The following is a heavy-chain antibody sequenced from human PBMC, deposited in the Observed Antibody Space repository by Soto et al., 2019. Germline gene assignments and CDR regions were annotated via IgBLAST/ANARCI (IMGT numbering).Heavy chain of an antibody. J-gene: IGHJ5*02. D-gene: IGHD4-17*01. CDR2: IIPIFGTA. CDR3: ARDRGDTLEDWFDP. Sequence: GASVKVSCKASGGTFSSYAISWVRQAPGQGLEWMGGIIPIFGTANYAQKFQGRVTITADESTSTAYLELSSLRSEDTAVYYCARDRGDTLEDWFDPWGQGTLVTVS. V-gene: IGHV1-69*13. CDR1: GGTFSSYA.